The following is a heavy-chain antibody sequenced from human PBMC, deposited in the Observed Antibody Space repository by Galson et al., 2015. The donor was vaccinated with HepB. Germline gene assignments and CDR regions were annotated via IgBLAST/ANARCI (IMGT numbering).Heavy chain of an antibody. CDR3: ASTKDSGWAYFDY. CDR1: GGSISSGGYY. Sequence: SETLSLTCTVSGGSISSGGYYWSWIRQPPGKGLEWIGSIYYSGSTYYNPSLKSRVTISVDTSKNQFSLKLSSVTAADTAVYYCASTKDSGWAYFDYWGQGTLVTVSS. CDR2: IYYSGST. J-gene: IGHJ4*02. V-gene: IGHV4-39*01. D-gene: IGHD6-19*01.